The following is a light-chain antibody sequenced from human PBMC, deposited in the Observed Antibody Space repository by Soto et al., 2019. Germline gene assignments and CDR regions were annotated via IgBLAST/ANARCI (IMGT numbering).Light chain of an antibody. Sequence: EIVSTQSPDTLSLSPGERATLSCRASQSVSSDYLVWYQQKPGLPPRLLIYGASRRATGIPDRFSGSGSGTDFILTISRLEPEDFAVYYCQHYDNTPPSVTFGPGTKVDIK. CDR1: QSVSSDY. CDR2: GAS. V-gene: IGKV3-20*01. J-gene: IGKJ3*01. CDR3: QHYDNTPPSVT.